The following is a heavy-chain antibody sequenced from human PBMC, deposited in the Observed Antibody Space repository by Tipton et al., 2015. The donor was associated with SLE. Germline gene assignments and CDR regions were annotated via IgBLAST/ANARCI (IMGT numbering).Heavy chain of an antibody. J-gene: IGHJ5*02. CDR3: ARAWRHNWFDP. V-gene: IGHV4-61*02. D-gene: IGHD5-12*01. Sequence: TLSLTCTVSGGSVSSGSYSWSWIRQPAGKGLEWIGRIYTSGSTNYNPSLKSRVTISVDTSKNQFSLKLSSVTAADTVVYYCARAWRHNWFDPWGQGTLVTVSS. CDR2: IYTSGST. CDR1: GGSVSSGSYS.